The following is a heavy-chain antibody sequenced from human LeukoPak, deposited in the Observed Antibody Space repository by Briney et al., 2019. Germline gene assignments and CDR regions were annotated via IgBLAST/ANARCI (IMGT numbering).Heavy chain of an antibody. CDR2: IYSGGST. D-gene: IGHD6-13*01. V-gene: IGHV3-66*02. J-gene: IGHJ4*02. CDR1: GFTVSSNY. CDR3: ARRRLSSSWYPDYFDY. Sequence: GGSLRLSCAASGFTVSSNYMSWVCQAPGKGLEWVSVIYSGGSTYYADSVKGRFTISRDNSKNTLYLQMNSLRAEDTAVYYCARRRLSSSWYPDYFDYWGQGTLVTVSS.